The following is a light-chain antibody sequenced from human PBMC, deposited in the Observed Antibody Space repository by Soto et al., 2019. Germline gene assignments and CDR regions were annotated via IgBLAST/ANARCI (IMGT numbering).Light chain of an antibody. J-gene: IGKJ3*01. V-gene: IGKV3-20*01. CDR2: GAS. CDR1: QSVSPY. CDR3: QEYGSSPPVT. Sequence: EIVLTQSPGPLSLSPGERATLSCRASQSVSPYLAWYQHKPGQAPRLLIYGASSSATGIPDRFSGSESGTDFTLNISRLEPEDFAVYFCQEYGSSPPVTFGPGTKVDIK.